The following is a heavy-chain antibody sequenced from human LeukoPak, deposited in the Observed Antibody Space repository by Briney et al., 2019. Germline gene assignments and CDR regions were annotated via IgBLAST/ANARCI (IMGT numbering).Heavy chain of an antibody. CDR3: ARGTPDPYYDSSGYAESAFDI. V-gene: IGHV1-69*01. D-gene: IGHD3-22*01. CDR2: IIPIFGTA. Sequence: GASVKVSCKASGGTFSSYAISWVRQAPGQGLEWMGGIIPIFGTANYAQKFQGRVTITADESTSTAYMELSSLRSKDTAVYYCARGTPDPYYDSSGYAESAFDIWGQGTMVTVSS. J-gene: IGHJ3*02. CDR1: GGTFSSYA.